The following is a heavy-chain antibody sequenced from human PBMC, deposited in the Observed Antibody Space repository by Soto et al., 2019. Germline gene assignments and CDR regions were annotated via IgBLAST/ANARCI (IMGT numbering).Heavy chain of an antibody. CDR3: AGDRGIMTTFLTGRYGMDV. CDR2: ISAYNGNT. Sequence: QVQLVQSGAEVKKPGASVKVSCKASGYTFTSYGISWVRQAPGQGLEWMGWISAYNGNTNYAQKLQGRVTMTTDTSTGTAYMELRSLRSDDTAVYYCAGDRGIMTTFLTGRYGMDVWGQGTTVTVSS. V-gene: IGHV1-18*01. D-gene: IGHD3-10*01. CDR1: GYTFTSYG. J-gene: IGHJ6*02.